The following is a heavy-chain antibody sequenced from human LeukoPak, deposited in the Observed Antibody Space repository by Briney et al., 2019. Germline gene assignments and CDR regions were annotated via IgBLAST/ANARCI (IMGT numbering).Heavy chain of an antibody. CDR1: GGSISSSSYY. CDR2: IYYSGST. CDR3: ATSARSHGAFDI. J-gene: IGHJ3*02. V-gene: IGHV4-61*05. Sequence: SETLSLTCTVSGGSISSSSYYWGWIRQPPGKGLEWIGYIYYSGSTNYNPSLKSRVTISVDTSKNQFSLKLSSVTAADTAVYYCATSARSHGAFDIWGQGTMVTVSS. D-gene: IGHD6-6*01.